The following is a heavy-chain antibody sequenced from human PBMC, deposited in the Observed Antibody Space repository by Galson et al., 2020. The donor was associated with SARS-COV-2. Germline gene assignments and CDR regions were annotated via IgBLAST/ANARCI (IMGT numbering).Heavy chain of an antibody. V-gene: IGHV5-51*01. CDR1: GYSFTSYW. J-gene: IGHJ5*02. CDR3: ARAGSWPSTWFDP. CDR2: IYPGDSDT. D-gene: IGHD6-13*01. Sequence: GGSLRLSCKGSGYSFTSYWIGWVRQMPGKGLEWMGIIYPGDSDTRYSPSFQGQVTISADKSISTAYLQWSSLKASDTAMYYCARAGSWPSTWFDPWGQGTLVTVSS.